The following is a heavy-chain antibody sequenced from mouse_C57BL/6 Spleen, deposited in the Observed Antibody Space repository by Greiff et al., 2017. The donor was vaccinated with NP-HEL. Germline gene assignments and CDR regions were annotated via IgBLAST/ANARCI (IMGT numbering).Heavy chain of an antibody. Sequence: QVQLQQPGAELVKPGASVKMSCKASGYTFTSYWITWVKQRPGQGLEWIGDIYPGSGSTNYNEKFKSKATLTVDTSSSTAYMQLSSLTSEDSAVYYGARWGSSPFYWYFDVWGTGTTVTVSS. J-gene: IGHJ1*03. CDR1: GYTFTSYW. V-gene: IGHV1-55*01. CDR2: IYPGSGST. D-gene: IGHD1-1*01. CDR3: ARWGSSPFYWYFDV.